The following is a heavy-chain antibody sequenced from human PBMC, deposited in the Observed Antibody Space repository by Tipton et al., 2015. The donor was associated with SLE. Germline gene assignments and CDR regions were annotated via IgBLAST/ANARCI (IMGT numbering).Heavy chain of an antibody. J-gene: IGHJ4*02. V-gene: IGHV3-33*01. CDR1: GFSVTNYD. Sequence: RSLRLSCAASGFSVTNYDMHWVRQAPGKGLEWLTCMRSDGSHKYRDTVKGRFTISRDNAKYSLYLQMNSLRAEDTAVYYRAREDHSTYVYWGQGTLVTVSS. CDR2: MRSDGSHK. CDR3: AREDHSTYVY. D-gene: IGHD4-11*01.